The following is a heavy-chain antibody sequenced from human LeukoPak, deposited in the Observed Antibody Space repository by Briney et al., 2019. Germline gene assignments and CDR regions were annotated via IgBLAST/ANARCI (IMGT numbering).Heavy chain of an antibody. D-gene: IGHD3-3*01. J-gene: IGHJ4*02. CDR2: ISYDGSNK. CDR1: GFAFSSYA. Sequence: GGSLRLSCAASGFAFSSYAMHWVRQAPGKRLEWVAVISYDGSNKYYADSVKGRFTISRDNSKNTLYLQMNSLRAEDTAVYYCARAPQSGFYYFDYWGQGTLVTVSS. CDR3: ARAPQSGFYYFDY. V-gene: IGHV3-30-3*01.